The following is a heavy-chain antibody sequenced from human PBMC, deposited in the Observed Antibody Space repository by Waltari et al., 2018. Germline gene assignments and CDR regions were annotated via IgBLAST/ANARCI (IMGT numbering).Heavy chain of an antibody. D-gene: IGHD5-12*01. CDR2: SIPIFGTV. CDR1: GGTFSSYA. CDR3: ARGRVEMATNVLDY. V-gene: IGHV1-69*01. J-gene: IGHJ4*02. Sequence: QVQLVQSGAEVKKPGSSVKVSCKASGGTFSSYAITWVRQAPGQGLEWMGGSIPIFGTVNYAQKVQGRVTIIADESTSTAYMELSSLRFEDTAVYYCARGRVEMATNVLDYWGQGTLVIVSS.